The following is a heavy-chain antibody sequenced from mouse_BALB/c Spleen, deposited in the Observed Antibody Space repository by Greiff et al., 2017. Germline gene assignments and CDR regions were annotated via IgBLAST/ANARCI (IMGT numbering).Heavy chain of an antibody. CDR1: GFTFSSYA. J-gene: IGHJ3*01. CDR3: ARERGAWFAY. Sequence: EVMLVESGGGLVKPGGSLKLSCAASGFTFSSYAMSWVRQSPEKRLEWVAEISSGGSYTYYPDTVTGRFTISRDNAKNTLYLEMSSLRSEDTAMYYCARERGAWFAYWGQGTLVTVSA. V-gene: IGHV5-9-4*01. CDR2: ISSGGSYT.